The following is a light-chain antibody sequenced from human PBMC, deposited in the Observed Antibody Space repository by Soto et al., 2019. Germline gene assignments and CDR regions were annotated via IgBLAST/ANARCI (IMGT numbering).Light chain of an antibody. CDR3: QQSYSSPLA. V-gene: IGKV1-39*01. Sequence: VHMTQSASSLSASVGYRVTLACRASQGISSYLTWYQQRPGKAPKLLIYAASSLDAGVPAKFTGSGSGTDFTLTISSLQPEDSATYFCQQSYSSPLAFGQGTQLDIK. CDR1: QGISSY. CDR2: AAS. J-gene: IGKJ1*01.